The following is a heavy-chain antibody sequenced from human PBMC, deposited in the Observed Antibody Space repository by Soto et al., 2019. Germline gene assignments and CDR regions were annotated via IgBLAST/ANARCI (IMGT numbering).Heavy chain of an antibody. J-gene: IGHJ5*02. CDR1: GFTFSDYY. CDR3: ARARRGGYSGYEWGRNWFDP. CDR2: ISSSGSTI. D-gene: IGHD5-12*01. V-gene: IGHV3-11*01. Sequence: GGSLRLSCAASGFTFSDYYMSWIRQAPGKGLEWVSYISSSGSTIYYADSVKGRFTISRDNAKNSLYLQMNSLRAEDTAVYYCARARRGGYSGYEWGRNWFDPWGQGTLVTVSS.